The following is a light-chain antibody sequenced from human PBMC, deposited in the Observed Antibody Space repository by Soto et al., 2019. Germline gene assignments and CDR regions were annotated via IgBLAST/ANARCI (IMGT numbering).Light chain of an antibody. CDR1: SGSIASNF. J-gene: IGLJ2*01. Sequence: NFMLTQPHSVSESPGKTVTISCTRSSGSIASNFVQWYQQRPGSSPTTVIYDDNQRPSGVPDRFSGSIDSSSNSAALTISGLRTEDEADYYCRSYDSSNPVVFGGGTKLTVL. CDR3: RSYDSSNPVV. V-gene: IGLV6-57*01. CDR2: DDN.